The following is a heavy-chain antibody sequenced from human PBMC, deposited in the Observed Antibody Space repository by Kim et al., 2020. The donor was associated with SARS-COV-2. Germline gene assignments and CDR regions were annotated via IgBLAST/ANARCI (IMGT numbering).Heavy chain of an antibody. CDR2: ISGSGGGT. Sequence: GGSLRLSCAASGFTFSDYAMNWVRQAPGKGLEWVSTISGSGGGTYYADSVKGRFTVSRDNSKTTLYLQMNSLRAEDTALYYCAKGEYDYVWGTYRHLFD. CDR3: AKGEYDYVWGTYRHLFD. CDR1: GFTFSDYA. V-gene: IGHV3-23*01. J-gene: IGHJ4*01. D-gene: IGHD3-16*02.